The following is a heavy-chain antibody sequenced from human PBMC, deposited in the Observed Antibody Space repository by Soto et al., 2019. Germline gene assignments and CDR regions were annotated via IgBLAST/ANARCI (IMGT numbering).Heavy chain of an antibody. CDR3: VRDRSGSYLEGFDY. J-gene: IGHJ4*02. Sequence: EVQLVESGGGLVQLGGSRRLSCAASGFTFSSFWMTWVRQAPGKGLEWVANIKQDGSEKYYVDSVKGRFTISRDNARNSLFLEMQSLRSEDTAVYSCVRDRSGSYLEGFDYWGQGTLVTVSS. V-gene: IGHV3-7*01. D-gene: IGHD1-26*01. CDR2: IKQDGSEK. CDR1: GFTFSSFW.